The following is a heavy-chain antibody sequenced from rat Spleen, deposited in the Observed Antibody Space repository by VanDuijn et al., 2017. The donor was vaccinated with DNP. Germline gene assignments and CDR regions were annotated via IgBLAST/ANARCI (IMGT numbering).Heavy chain of an antibody. J-gene: IGHJ2*01. V-gene: IGHV2-43*01. Sequence: VQLRESGPGLMQPSQTLSLTCTVSGFSLTSYHVSWVRQPPGKGLEWMGIIWTGGTTAYNSALKSRLSISRDTSKSQVYLKMDSLQTEDTVTYYCARAVGTIALDYWGQGVMVTVSS. CDR2: IWTGGTT. D-gene: IGHD1-2*01. CDR3: ARAVGTIALDY. CDR1: GFSLTSYH.